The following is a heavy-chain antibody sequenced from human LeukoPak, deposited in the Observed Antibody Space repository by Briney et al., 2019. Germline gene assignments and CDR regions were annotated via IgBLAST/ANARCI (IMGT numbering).Heavy chain of an antibody. V-gene: IGHV1-2*02. Sequence: ASVKVSCKASGGTFSSYAISWVRQAPGQGLEWMGWINPNSGGTNYAQKFQGRVTMTRDTSISTAYMELSRLRSDDTAVYYCATNPTYYYDSSGYFELDYWGQGTLVTVSS. D-gene: IGHD3-22*01. J-gene: IGHJ4*02. CDR1: GGTFSSYA. CDR2: INPNSGGT. CDR3: ATNPTYYYDSSGYFELDY.